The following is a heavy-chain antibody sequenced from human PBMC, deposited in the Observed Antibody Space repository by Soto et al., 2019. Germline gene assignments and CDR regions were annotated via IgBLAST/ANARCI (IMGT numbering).Heavy chain of an antibody. CDR3: ARVGAYCGEVDYFDY. CDR1: GSTFSSYS. Sequence: GRSLRLSCAASGSTFSSYSMNWVRQAPGKGLEWDSCISKTSDYIYYSDSVKGRFSISRYNARNSLYLHMNSRRAEDTGVYYCARVGAYCGEVDYFDYWGQG. V-gene: IGHV3-21*01. CDR2: ISKTSDYI. D-gene: IGHD3-10*01. J-gene: IGHJ4*02.